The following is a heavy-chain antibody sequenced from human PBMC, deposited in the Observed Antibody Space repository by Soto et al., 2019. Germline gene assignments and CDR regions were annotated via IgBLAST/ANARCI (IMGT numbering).Heavy chain of an antibody. CDR2: MSSDETKI. J-gene: IGHJ6*02. CDR3: AKDRGSGTLRYYGMDV. CDR1: GFSFSSFA. Sequence: QVQLVESGGGVVQPGRSLRLSCAASGFSFSSFAVHWVRQAPGKGLEWVAVMSSDETKINYADSVKGRFTISRDNSKNTLFLQLNGLRPEDTAVYFCAKDRGSGTLRYYGMDVCGQGTTVTVSS. D-gene: IGHD3-10*01. V-gene: IGHV3-30*18.